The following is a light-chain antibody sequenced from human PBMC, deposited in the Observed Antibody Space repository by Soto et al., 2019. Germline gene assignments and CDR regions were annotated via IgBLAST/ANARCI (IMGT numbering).Light chain of an antibody. CDR3: SSYSDIDTKV. V-gene: IGLV2-14*02. J-gene: IGLJ1*01. CDR2: EGD. CDR1: SNDVGSYNL. Sequence: QSALTQPASVSGSPGQSITISCTGTSNDVGSYNLVSWYQQHPGKAPKLIIYEGDKRPSGVSDRFSVSKSGNTASLTISGLQAEDEADYFCSSYSDIDTKVFGTGTKVTVL.